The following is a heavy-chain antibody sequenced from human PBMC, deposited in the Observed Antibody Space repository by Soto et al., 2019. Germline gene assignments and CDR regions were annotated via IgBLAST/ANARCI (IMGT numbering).Heavy chain of an antibody. Sequence: PGGSLRLSCAASGFTLTRYSTNWVRQAPGKGLEWVSSISSTTNYIYYGDSMKGRFTISRDNAKNSLYLEMNSLRAEDTAVYYCARESEDLTSNFDYWGQGTLVTVSS. CDR2: ISSTTNYI. J-gene: IGHJ4*02. CDR3: ARESEDLTSNFDY. CDR1: GFTLTRYS. V-gene: IGHV3-21*06.